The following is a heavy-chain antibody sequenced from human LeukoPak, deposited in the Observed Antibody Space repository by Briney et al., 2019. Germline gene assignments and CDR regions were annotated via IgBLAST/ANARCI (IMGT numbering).Heavy chain of an antibody. D-gene: IGHD3-10*01. Sequence: ASVKVSCKASGYTFTGYYMHWVRQAPGQGLEWMGWINPNSGGTNYAQKFQGRVTMTRDTSISTAYTELSRLRSDDTAVYYCAREDVVRGVITDYWGQGTLVTVSS. V-gene: IGHV1-2*02. CDR3: AREDVVRGVITDY. CDR2: INPNSGGT. J-gene: IGHJ4*02. CDR1: GYTFTGYY.